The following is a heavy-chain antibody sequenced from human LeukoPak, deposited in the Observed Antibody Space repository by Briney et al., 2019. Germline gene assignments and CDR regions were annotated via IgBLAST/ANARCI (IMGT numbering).Heavy chain of an antibody. J-gene: IGHJ4*02. Sequence: PSETLSLTCTVSGGSISSSSYYWGWIRQPPGKGLGWIGSIYYSGSTYYNPSLKSRVTISVDTSKNQFSLKLSPVTAADTAVYYCARVEGRYSSSWSSQSFDYWGQGTLVTVSS. V-gene: IGHV4-39*07. CDR3: ARVEGRYSSSWSSQSFDY. CDR1: GGSISSSSYY. CDR2: IYYSGST. D-gene: IGHD6-13*01.